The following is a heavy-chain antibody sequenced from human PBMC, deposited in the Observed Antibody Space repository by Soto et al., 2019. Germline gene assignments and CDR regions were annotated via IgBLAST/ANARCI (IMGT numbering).Heavy chain of an antibody. CDR1: GCSIVNFY. D-gene: IGHD3-22*01. CDR2: VYYTGTT. J-gene: IGHJ5*02. CDR3: ARLGGYYQYLAT. Sequence: SDTLAPTCIPSGCSIVNFYCTWIRQPPGKGLEWIGYVYYTGTTTYSPSLKSRVTISVDTSMNQISLKLSSVTAADTALYYCARLGGYYQYLATWGQGTRVAVS. V-gene: IGHV4-59*08.